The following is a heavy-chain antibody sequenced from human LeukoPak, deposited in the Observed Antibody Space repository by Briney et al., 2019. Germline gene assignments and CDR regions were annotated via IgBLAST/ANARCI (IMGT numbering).Heavy chain of an antibody. CDR1: GFTFSSYW. J-gene: IGHJ4*02. Sequence: PGGSLRLSCAASGFTFSSYWMHWVRHAPGEGLVWVSRINTDGSSTSYADSVKGRFTISRDNAKNTLYLQMNSLRAEDTAVYYCGRAGGYYGSGVFYDWGQGTLVTVSS. CDR2: INTDGSST. CDR3: GRAGGYYGSGVFYD. D-gene: IGHD3-10*01. V-gene: IGHV3-74*01.